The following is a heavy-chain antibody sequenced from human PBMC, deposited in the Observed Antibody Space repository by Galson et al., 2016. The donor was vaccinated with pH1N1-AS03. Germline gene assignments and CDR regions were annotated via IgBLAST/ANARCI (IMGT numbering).Heavy chain of an antibody. CDR1: GYTFTTYY. D-gene: IGHD1-26*01. V-gene: IGHV1-2*06. J-gene: IGHJ4*02. CDR3: ALLQVPTTPGY. CDR2: INPVSGET. Sequence: SVKVSCKASGYTFTTYYVHWVRQAPGQGLEWVGRINPVSGETDSPQKFQDRVTLTRDKSISSAYLDLSGLTFADTAVYYRALLQVPTTPGYWGQGTLVTVSS.